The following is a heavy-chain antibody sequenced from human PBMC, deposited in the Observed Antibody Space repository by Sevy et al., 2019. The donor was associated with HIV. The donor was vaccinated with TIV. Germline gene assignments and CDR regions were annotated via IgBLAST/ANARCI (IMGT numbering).Heavy chain of an antibody. D-gene: IGHD6-19*01. CDR2: IKQDGSEK. CDR3: TRGVGGGWTGFDY. V-gene: IGHV3-7*04. CDR1: GFTSSDYW. Sequence: GGSLRLSCAASGFTSSDYWMSWVRQAPGKGLEWVAIIKQDGSEKYYVDSVKGRFTISRDNCKNSLYLQMNSLRADDTAVYYCTRGVGGGWTGFDYWGQGTLVTVSS. J-gene: IGHJ4*02.